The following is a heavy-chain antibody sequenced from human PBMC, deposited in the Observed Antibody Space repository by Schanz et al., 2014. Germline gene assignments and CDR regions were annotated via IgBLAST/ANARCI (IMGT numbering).Heavy chain of an antibody. CDR1: GGSISNYY. CDR2: IYYSGST. J-gene: IGHJ3*02. Sequence: QVQLQESGPGLVKPSETLSLTCTVSGGSISNYYWSWIRQPPGKGLEWIGYIYYSGSTYYNPSLKCRVTMSVDTSKNQFSLKLRSVTAVDTAVYYCASKGLTTDAFDIWGQGTMVTVSS. D-gene: IGHD2-8*01. CDR3: ASKGLTTDAFDI. V-gene: IGHV4-59*04.